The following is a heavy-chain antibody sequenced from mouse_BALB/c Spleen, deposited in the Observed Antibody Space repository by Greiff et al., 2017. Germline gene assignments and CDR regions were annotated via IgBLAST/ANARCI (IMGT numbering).Heavy chain of an antibody. Sequence: QVQLQQPGAELVKPGASVKMSCKASGYTFTSYWMHWVKQRPGQGLEWIGTIDPSDSYTSYNQKFKGKATLTVDTSSSTAYMQLSSLTSEDSAVYYCTRGASGTDFDYWGQGTTRTVSS. CDR2: IDPSDSYT. CDR3: TRGASGTDFDY. J-gene: IGHJ2*01. D-gene: IGHD4-1*01. V-gene: IGHV1S127*01. CDR1: GYTFTSYW.